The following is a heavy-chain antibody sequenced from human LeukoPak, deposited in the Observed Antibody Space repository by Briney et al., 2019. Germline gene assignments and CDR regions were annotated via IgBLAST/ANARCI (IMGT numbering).Heavy chain of an antibody. CDR2: ISSSSSTI. V-gene: IGHV3-48*01. Sequence: PGGSLRLSCAASGFTFSSYSMNWVRQAPGKGLEWVSYISSSSSTIYYADSVKGRFTISRDNAKNSLYLQMNSLRAEDTAVYYCARAMYYYGSGSYRPLGYWGQGTLVTVSS. CDR1: GFTFSSYS. J-gene: IGHJ4*02. CDR3: ARAMYYYGSGSYRPLGY. D-gene: IGHD3-10*01.